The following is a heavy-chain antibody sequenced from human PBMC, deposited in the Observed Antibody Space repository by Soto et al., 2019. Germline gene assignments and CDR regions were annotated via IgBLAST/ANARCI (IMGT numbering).Heavy chain of an antibody. J-gene: IGHJ6*02. CDR1: GLTVSSYA. Sequence: EVQLVESGGGLIQPGGSLRLSCAVSGLTVSSYAMSWVRQAPGEGLEWVSVIYASDSTHYADSVKGRFTISRDNSKNTLVLPMNSLRAEATAVYSCAKGWMDVWGQGTTVTVS. V-gene: IGHV3-53*01. CDR3: AKGWMDV. CDR2: IYASDST.